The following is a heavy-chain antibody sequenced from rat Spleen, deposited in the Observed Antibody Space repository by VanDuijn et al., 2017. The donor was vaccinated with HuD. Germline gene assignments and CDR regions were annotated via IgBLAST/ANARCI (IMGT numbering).Heavy chain of an antibody. CDR1: GLTFNNYG. CDR2: INPGGYNT. J-gene: IGHJ2*01. Sequence: EVQLVESGGGLVQPGRSLKLSCAASGLTFNNYGMAWVRQAPTKGLEWVASINPGGYNTYYRDSVKGRFTVSRDNSKSTLYLQVDSLRSEDTATYYCARGYAHYWGQGVMVTVSS. D-gene: IGHD1-12*03. CDR3: ARGYAHY. V-gene: IGHV5-29*01.